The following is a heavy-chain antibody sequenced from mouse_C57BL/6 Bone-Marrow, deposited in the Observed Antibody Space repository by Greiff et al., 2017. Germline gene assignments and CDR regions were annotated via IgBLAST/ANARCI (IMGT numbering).Heavy chain of an antibody. D-gene: IGHD2-3*01. CDR1: GYTFTSYW. V-gene: IGHV1-55*01. J-gene: IGHJ4*01. Sequence: VQLQQPGAELVMPGASVKLSCKASGYTFTSYWITWVKQRPGQGLEWIGDIYPGSGSTNYNEKFKSKATLTVDTSSSTAYMQLSSLTSEDSAVYYCARASDGYYYAMDYWGQGTSVTVSS. CDR3: ARASDGYYYAMDY. CDR2: IYPGSGST.